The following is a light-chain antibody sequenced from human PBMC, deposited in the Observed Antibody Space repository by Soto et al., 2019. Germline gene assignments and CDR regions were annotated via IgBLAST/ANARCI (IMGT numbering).Light chain of an antibody. CDR2: EVS. V-gene: IGLV2-14*01. CDR1: SSDVGGHNY. J-gene: IGLJ1*01. Sequence: QSALSHPASVSWSPGHSITISCTGTSSDVGGHNYVSWYQQHPGKAPKLMIYEVSNRPSGVSNRFSGSKSGNTASLTISGLQAEEEADYSCSSYTSTTNYVFGTGTKVTVL. CDR3: SSYTSTTNYV.